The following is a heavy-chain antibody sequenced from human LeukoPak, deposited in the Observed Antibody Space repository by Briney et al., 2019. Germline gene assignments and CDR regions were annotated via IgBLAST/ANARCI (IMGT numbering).Heavy chain of an antibody. Sequence: SMSLSCPPARFTPSSICMSWVRQVAEKLMEWVANIKQDGSEKYYVDSVKGRFTISRDNAKNSLYLQMNSLRAEDTAVYYCARDRWGSLDYWGQGTLVTVSS. V-gene: IGHV3-7*01. CDR2: IKQDGSEK. CDR3: ARDRWGSLDY. CDR1: RFTPSSIC. D-gene: IGHD3-16*01. J-gene: IGHJ4*02.